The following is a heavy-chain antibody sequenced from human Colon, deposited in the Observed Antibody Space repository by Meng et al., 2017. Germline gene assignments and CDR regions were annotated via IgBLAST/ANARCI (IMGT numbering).Heavy chain of an antibody. CDR2: VYYGGSS. J-gene: IGHJ4*02. CDR1: GGSISSYS. Sequence: SETLSLTCTVSGGSISSYSWNWVRQPPGKGLEWIGYVYYGGSSSYNPSLKSRVTISVATSKTQFSLMLTSLTAADTAMYYCARGNWGHYFFDSWGQG. V-gene: IGHV4-59*01. D-gene: IGHD7-27*01. CDR3: ARGNWGHYFFDS.